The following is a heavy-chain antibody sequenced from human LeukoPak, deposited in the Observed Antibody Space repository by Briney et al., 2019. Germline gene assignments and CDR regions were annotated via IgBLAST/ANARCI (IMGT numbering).Heavy chain of an antibody. Sequence: GGSLRLSCAASGFIFGNAWMNWVRQAPGEGLEWVAKINQDGTEKAYVDSVRGRFTISRDNAKNSLFLQMNSLRAEDTAVYYCARGPLIAAAGTWWGQGTLVTVSS. D-gene: IGHD6-13*01. CDR2: INQDGTEK. V-gene: IGHV3-7*03. J-gene: IGHJ4*02. CDR1: GFIFGNAW. CDR3: ARGPLIAAAGTW.